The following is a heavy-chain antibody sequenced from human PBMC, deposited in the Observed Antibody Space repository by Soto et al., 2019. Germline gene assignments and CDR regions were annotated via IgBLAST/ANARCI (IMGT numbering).Heavy chain of an antibody. CDR1: GYTFTGYY. Sequence: ASVKVSCKASGYTFTGYYMHWVRQAPGQGLEWMGWINPNSGGTNYAQKFQGRVTMTRDTSISTAYMELSRLRSDDTAVYYCARGGCTNGVCYRPRIDYWGQGTLVTVSS. J-gene: IGHJ4*02. CDR2: INPNSGGT. V-gene: IGHV1-2*02. D-gene: IGHD2-8*01. CDR3: ARGGCTNGVCYRPRIDY.